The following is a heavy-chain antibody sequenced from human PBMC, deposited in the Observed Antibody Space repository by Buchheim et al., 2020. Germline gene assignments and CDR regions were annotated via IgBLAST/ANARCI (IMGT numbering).Heavy chain of an antibody. D-gene: IGHD6-13*01. CDR3: ARGLLAAAAGNWFDP. CDR2: IYYSGSP. CDR1: GGSISSSSYY. J-gene: IGHJ5*01. Sequence: QVQLQESGPGLVKPSQTLSLTCTVSGGSISSSSYYWGWIRQPPGKGLEWIGYIYYSGSPYYNPSLNSRVTISADTSKNQFSLKVLSVTATDTAVYYCARGLLAAAAGNWFDPWGQGTL. V-gene: IGHV4-31*03.